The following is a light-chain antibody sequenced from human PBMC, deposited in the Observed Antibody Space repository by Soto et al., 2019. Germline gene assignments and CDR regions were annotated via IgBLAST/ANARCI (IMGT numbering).Light chain of an antibody. CDR1: QSVWRS. CDR3: QQSSHWPPV. Sequence: EIVLTQSPATLSLSPGNRVTVSCRACQSVWRSLAWYQQKPGQAPRLLIYGSSNRATGIPARFSGSGSGTDFTLTITSLEPEDFAVYYCQQSSHWPPVFGGGTKVEIK. V-gene: IGKV3-11*01. J-gene: IGKJ4*01. CDR2: GSS.